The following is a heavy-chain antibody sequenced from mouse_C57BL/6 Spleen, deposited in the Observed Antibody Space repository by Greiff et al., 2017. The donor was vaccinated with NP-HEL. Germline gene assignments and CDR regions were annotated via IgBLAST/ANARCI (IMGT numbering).Heavy chain of an antibody. D-gene: IGHD1-1*01. J-gene: IGHJ4*01. CDR1: GYTFTSYW. CDR2: IDPNSGGT. CDR3: TRSGLLRYAMDY. V-gene: IGHV1-72*01. Sequence: QVQLQQPGAELVKPGASVKLSCKASGYTFTSYWMHWVKQRPGRGLEWIGRIDPNSGGTTYNEKFKSKAILTVDKPSSTAYMQLSSLTSEDSAVYYCTRSGLLRYAMDYWGQGTSVTVSS.